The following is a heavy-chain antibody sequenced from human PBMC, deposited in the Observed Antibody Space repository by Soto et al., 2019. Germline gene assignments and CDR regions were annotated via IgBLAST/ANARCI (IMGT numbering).Heavy chain of an antibody. V-gene: IGHV4-34*01. D-gene: IGHD3-9*01. Sequence: SETLSLTCAVYGGSFSGYYWSWIRQPPGKGLEWIGEINHSGSTNYNPSLKSRVTISVDTSKNQFSLKLSSVTAADTAVYYCARAVLRYFDWLLSNWFDPWGQGTLVTVSS. J-gene: IGHJ5*02. CDR2: INHSGST. CDR3: ARAVLRYFDWLLSNWFDP. CDR1: GGSFSGYY.